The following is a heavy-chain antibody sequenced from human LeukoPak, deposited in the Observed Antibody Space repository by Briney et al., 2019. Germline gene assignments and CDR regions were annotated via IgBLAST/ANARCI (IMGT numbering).Heavy chain of an antibody. J-gene: IGHJ6*03. D-gene: IGHD1-26*01. Sequence: SETLSLTCTVSGGSISSYYWSWIRQPPGKGLEWLGYIYYSGSTNYNPSLKSRVTISEDTSKNQFSLKLSSVTAADTAVYYCARGVGATPSGYYYYYMDVWGKGTTVTISS. CDR1: GGSISSYY. V-gene: IGHV4-59*01. CDR2: IYYSGST. CDR3: ARGVGATPSGYYYYYMDV.